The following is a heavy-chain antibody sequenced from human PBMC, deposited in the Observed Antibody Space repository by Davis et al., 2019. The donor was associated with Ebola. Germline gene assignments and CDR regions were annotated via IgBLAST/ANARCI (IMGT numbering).Heavy chain of an antibody. Sequence: PSETLSLTCTVSGGSVSSGSYYWSWTRQPPGKGLEWIGYIYYSGSTNYNPSLKSRVTISVDTSKNQFSLKLSSVTAADTAVYYCARDKSIAAPNYYYGMDVWGQGTTVTVSS. D-gene: IGHD6-6*01. CDR1: GGSVSSGSYY. CDR3: ARDKSIAAPNYYYGMDV. J-gene: IGHJ6*02. V-gene: IGHV4-61*01. CDR2: IYYSGST.